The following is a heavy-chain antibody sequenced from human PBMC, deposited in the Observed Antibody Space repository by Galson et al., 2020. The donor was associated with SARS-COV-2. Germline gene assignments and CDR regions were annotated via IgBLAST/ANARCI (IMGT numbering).Heavy chain of an antibody. CDR3: ARGTRDIKMIVVVITSVSCHLDF. Sequence: QWYNAESQASETLSLTCAVYGGSFSGYYWTWVRQTPGKGLEWIGEINHSGSTTYNPSLKGRVTIPVDTSKNQFSLRLSSVAAADRGVYYCARGTRDIKMIVVVITSVSCHLDFWGQGTLVTVSS. CDR2: INHSGST. CDR1: GGSFSGYY. D-gene: IGHD3-22*01. V-gene: IGHV4-34*01. J-gene: IGHJ4*02.